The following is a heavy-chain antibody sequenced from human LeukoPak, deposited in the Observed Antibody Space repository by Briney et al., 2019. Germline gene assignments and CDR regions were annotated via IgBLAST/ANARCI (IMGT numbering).Heavy chain of an antibody. V-gene: IGHV3-30*02. CDR2: IRYDGSNK. CDR1: GFTFDDYA. Sequence: PGGSLRLSCAASGFTFDDYAMHWVRQAPGKGLEWVAFIRYDGSNKYYADSVKGRFTISRDNSKNTLYLQMNSLRAEDTAVYYCAKTRQAPTYFDYWGQGTLVTVSS. J-gene: IGHJ4*02. CDR3: AKTRQAPTYFDY.